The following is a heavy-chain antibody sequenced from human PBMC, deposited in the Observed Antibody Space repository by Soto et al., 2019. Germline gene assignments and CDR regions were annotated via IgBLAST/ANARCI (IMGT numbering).Heavy chain of an antibody. V-gene: IGHV6-1*01. CDR1: GDSVSSNSAA. CDR2: TYYRSKWYN. Sequence: PXQTLSLTCAISGDSVSSNSAACHWIRQSPSRGLEWLGRTYYRSKWYNDYAVSVKGRITINPDTSKNQFYLQLNSVTPEDTDVYYCARGGYYSGWHWGQGGLVTVYS. CDR3: ARGGYYSGWH. D-gene: IGHD6-19*01. J-gene: IGHJ4*02.